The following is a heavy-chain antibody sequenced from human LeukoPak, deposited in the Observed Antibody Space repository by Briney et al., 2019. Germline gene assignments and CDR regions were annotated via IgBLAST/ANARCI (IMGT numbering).Heavy chain of an antibody. J-gene: IGHJ4*02. CDR1: GGSFSGYY. CDR3: AGRAGFDY. CDR2: INHSGST. V-gene: IGHV4-34*01. Sequence: SETLSLTCAVYGGSFSGYYWSWIRQPPGKGLEWIGEINHSGSTNYNPSLKSRVTISVDTSKNQFSLKLSSVTAADTAVYYCAGRAGFDYWGQGTLVTVSS.